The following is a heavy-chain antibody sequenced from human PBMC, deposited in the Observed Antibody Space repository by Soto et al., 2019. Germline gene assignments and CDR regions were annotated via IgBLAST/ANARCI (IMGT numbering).Heavy chain of an antibody. V-gene: IGHV4-59*01. J-gene: IGHJ4*02. Sequence: SETLSLTCSVSGGSISSYYWSWIRQPPGKGLEWIGYIFYSGSSNYNPSLKGRVTISVDTSKNQFSLKLSSVTAADTAVYYCARDIDGSSSLGYWGQGTLVTVSS. CDR1: GGSISSYY. CDR2: IFYSGSS. D-gene: IGHD2-2*01. CDR3: ARDIDGSSSLGY.